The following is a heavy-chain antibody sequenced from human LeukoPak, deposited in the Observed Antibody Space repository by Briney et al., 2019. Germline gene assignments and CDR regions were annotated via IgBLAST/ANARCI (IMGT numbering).Heavy chain of an antibody. D-gene: IGHD3-9*01. J-gene: IGHJ4*02. CDR1: EFTFNTYW. CDR2: INRDGSEQ. Sequence: GGSLRLTCSASEFTFNTYWMSWVRQAPGKGLEWVANINRDGSEQYYVDSVKGRFTISRDNAKNSLFLQMNSLRVEDAAVYYCARILNERTDYWGQGTLVTVSS. CDR3: ARILNERTDY. V-gene: IGHV3-7*05.